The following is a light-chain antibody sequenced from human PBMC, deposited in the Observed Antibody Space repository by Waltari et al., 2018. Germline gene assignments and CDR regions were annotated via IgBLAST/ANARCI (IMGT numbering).Light chain of an antibody. CDR3: AAWDDSLSAMV. V-gene: IGLV1-47*02. CDR2: TNN. J-gene: IGLJ2*01. CDR1: SSNTGRTY. Sequence: QSVLTQPPSASGTPGQRVPLPCSGSSSNTGRTYVSWYQQLPGTAPKLLIYTNNQRPSGVPDRFSDSKSGTSASLVISGLRSEDEADYYCAAWDDSLSAMVFGGGTKLTVL.